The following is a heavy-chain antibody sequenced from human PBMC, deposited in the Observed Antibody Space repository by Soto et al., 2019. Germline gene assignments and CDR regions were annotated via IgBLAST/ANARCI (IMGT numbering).Heavy chain of an antibody. J-gene: IGHJ4*02. V-gene: IGHV2-5*02. CDR1: GFSLSTGEVG. D-gene: IGHD6-13*01. CDR2: TYWDDDK. Sequence: QITLKESGPTLVKPTQTLTLTCTFSGFSLSTGEVGVGWIRQPPGKALEWLALTYWDDDKRYSPSLKSRPTITQDTSKNQVVLTITNVDPVDTATYYCVHARSSSWYMDFDYWGQGTLVTVSS. CDR3: VHARSSSWYMDFDY.